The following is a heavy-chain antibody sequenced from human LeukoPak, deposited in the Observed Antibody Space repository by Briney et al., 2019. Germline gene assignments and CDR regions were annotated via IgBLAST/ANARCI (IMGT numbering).Heavy chain of an antibody. CDR2: IKPDGSDK. V-gene: IGHV3-7*01. D-gene: IGHD3-10*01. Sequence: GGSLRLSCEGSGFTFSTSWMDWVRQAPGKGLQWVANIKPDGSDKWYADSVKGRFTISRDNAKNSLYLQMNSLRAEDTAVYYCARDSSPPLLWFGESQTNWYFDLWGRGTLVTVSS. J-gene: IGHJ2*01. CDR3: ARDSSPPLLWFGESQTNWYFDL. CDR1: GFTFSTSW.